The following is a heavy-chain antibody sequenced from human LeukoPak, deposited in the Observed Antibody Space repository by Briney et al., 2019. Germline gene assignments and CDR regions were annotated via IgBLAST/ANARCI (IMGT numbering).Heavy chain of an antibody. V-gene: IGHV1-18*01. CDR2: ISAYNGNT. Sequence: ASVTVSCKAPGYTFTSYGISWVRQAPGQGLEWMGGISAYNGNTNYAQKLQGRVTITTDTSTSTAYMELSSLRSEDTAVYYCACGWELHPPTYWGQETLVTASS. CDR1: GYTFTSYG. CDR3: ACGWELHPPTY. D-gene: IGHD1-26*01. J-gene: IGHJ4*02.